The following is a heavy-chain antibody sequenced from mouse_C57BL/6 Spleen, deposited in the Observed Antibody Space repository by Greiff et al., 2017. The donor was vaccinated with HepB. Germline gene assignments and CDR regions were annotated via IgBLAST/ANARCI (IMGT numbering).Heavy chain of an antibody. CDR2: IHPNSGST. J-gene: IGHJ3*01. CDR1: GYTFTSYW. Sequence: VQLQQSGAELVKPGASVKLSCKASGYTFTSYWMHWVKQRPGQGLEWIGMIHPNSGSTNYNEKFKSKATLTVDKSSSTAYMQLSSLTSEDSAVYYCARWGPLLVAYGGQGTLVTVSA. V-gene: IGHV1-64*01. CDR3: ARWGPLLVAY.